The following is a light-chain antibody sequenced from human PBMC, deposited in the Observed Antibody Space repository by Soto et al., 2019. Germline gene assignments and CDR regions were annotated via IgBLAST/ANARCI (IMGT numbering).Light chain of an antibody. J-gene: IGKJ1*01. CDR1: QSVSSN. Sequence: EIVITQSPATLSVSPGERATLSCRATQSVSSNLAWYQQKPGQAPRLLIYGASTRATGIPARFSGSGSGTDFTLTISSLQPDDSATYYCQQYKSYPWTFGQGTKVDIK. CDR3: QQYKSYPWT. CDR2: GAS. V-gene: IGKV3-15*01.